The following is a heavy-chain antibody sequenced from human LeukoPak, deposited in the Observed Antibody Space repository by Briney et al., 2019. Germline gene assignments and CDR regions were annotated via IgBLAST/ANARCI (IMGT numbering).Heavy chain of an antibody. CDR2: INPNSGGT. D-gene: IGHD3-10*01. CDR3: ARGNYYGSGSYTAFDI. CDR1: GYTFTGYY. J-gene: IGHJ3*02. V-gene: IGHV1-2*02. Sequence: ASVKVSCKASGYTFTGYYIHWVRQAPGQGLEWMGWINPNSGGTNYAQKFQGRVTMTRDTSISTAYMELSRLRSDDTAVYYCARGNYYGSGSYTAFDIWGQGTMVTVSS.